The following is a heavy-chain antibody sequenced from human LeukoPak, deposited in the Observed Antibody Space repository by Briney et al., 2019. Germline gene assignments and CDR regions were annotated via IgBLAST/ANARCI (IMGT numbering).Heavy chain of an antibody. D-gene: IGHD5-18*01. V-gene: IGHV1-18*01. CDR3: ARDGSGYSYRKLYYGMDV. J-gene: IGHJ6*02. CDR1: GYTFTSYG. CDR2: ISAYNGNT. Sequence: GASVKVSCKASGYTFTSYGISWVRQAPGQGLEWMGWISAYNGNTNYAQKLQGRVTMTTDTSTSTAYMELRSLRSDDTAVYYCARDGSGYSYRKLYYGMDVWGQGTTVTVSS.